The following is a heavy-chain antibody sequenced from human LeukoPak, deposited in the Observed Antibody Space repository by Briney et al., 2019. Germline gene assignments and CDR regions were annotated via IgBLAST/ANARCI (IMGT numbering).Heavy chain of an antibody. Sequence: PSETLSLTCAVYDASSSGYYWTWFRLSSGKGLEWLGEINQSGTTNYNPSLKGRITISVDPSKSQFSLKLSSVTAADTAVYYCARAPGSYDFWSGYPPGCDYWGQGTLVTVSS. V-gene: IGHV4-34*01. J-gene: IGHJ4*02. CDR1: DASSSGYY. D-gene: IGHD3-3*01. CDR3: ARAPGSYDFWSGYPPGCDY. CDR2: INQSGTT.